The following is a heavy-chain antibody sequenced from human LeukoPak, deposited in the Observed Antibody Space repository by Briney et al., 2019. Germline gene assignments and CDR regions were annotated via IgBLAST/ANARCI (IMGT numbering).Heavy chain of an antibody. V-gene: IGHV3-21*01. Sequence: GGSLRLSCAASGFTFSSYSMNWVRQAPGKGLEWVSSISSSSSYIYYADSVKGRFTISRDNAKNSLYLQMNSPRAEDTAVYYCARKERRGTNDYWGQGTLVTVSS. CDR2: ISSSSSYI. CDR3: ARKERRGTNDY. J-gene: IGHJ4*02. D-gene: IGHD3-10*01. CDR1: GFTFSSYS.